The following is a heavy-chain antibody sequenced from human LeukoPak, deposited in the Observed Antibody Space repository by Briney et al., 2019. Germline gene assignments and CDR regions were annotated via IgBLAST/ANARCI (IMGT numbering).Heavy chain of an antibody. V-gene: IGHV3-48*04. J-gene: IGHJ5*02. CDR1: GFTFSSYS. CDR3: VRSLTIAVAGTDL. CDR2: FSSGGTTI. D-gene: IGHD6-19*01. Sequence: GGSLRLSCAASGFTFSSYSMNWVRLAPGKGLEWIAYFSSGGTTIFYADSVKGRFTVSRDNDKSLLYLQMNSLRADDTATYYCVRSLTIAVAGTDLWGQGTVVTVS.